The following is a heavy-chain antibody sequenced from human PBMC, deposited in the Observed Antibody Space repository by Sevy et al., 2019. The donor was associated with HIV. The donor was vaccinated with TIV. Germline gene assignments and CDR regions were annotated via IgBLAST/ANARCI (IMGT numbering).Heavy chain of an antibody. J-gene: IGHJ4*02. CDR1: GGSITSLY. Sequence: SETLSLTCTVSGGSITSLYWNWIRQPPGKGLEWIANTDYNGHINYNPSLKSRVTLSLDTSKNQFSLRLCSVTAADTAMYYCAGENAWGRGYSWGQGTLVTVSS. CDR3: AGENAWGRGYS. CDR2: TDYNGHI. D-gene: IGHD1-26*01. V-gene: IGHV4-59*08.